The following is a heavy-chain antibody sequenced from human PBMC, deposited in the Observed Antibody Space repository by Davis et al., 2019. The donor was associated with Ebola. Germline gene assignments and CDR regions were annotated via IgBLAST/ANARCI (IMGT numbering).Heavy chain of an antibody. Sequence: GESLKISCAASGFTFSSYSMNWVRQAPGKGLERVSSISSSSSYIYYADSVKGRFSISRDNAKNSLYLQMNSLRAEDTAVYYCARDPRPGEVDYWGQGTLVTVSS. CDR3: ARDPRPGEVDY. V-gene: IGHV3-21*01. CDR2: ISSSSSYI. D-gene: IGHD7-27*01. J-gene: IGHJ4*02. CDR1: GFTFSSYS.